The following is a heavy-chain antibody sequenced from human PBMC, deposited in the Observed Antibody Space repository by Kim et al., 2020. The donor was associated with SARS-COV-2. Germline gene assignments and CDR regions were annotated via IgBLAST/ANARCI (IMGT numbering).Heavy chain of an antibody. CDR2: ISYDGSNK. Sequence: GGSLRLSCAASGFTFSSYAMHWVRQAPGKGLEWVAVISYDGSNKYYADSVKGRFTISRDNSKNTLYLQMNSLRAEDTAVYYCAGDDPGRYFDWLQTYYYYYGMDVWGQGTTVTVSS. CDR3: AGDDPGRYFDWLQTYYYYYGMDV. D-gene: IGHD3-9*01. CDR1: GFTFSSYA. J-gene: IGHJ6*02. V-gene: IGHV3-30*04.